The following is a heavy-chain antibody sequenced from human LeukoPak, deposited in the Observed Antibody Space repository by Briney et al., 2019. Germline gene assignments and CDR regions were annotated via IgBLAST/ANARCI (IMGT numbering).Heavy chain of an antibody. CDR2: IKYDGSEE. Sequence: PGGSLRLSCAASGFTFSDYWMSWMRQAPGKGLEWVANIKYDGSEEYYMDSVKGRFTISRDNAENSLYLQLSSLRVEDTAVYYCRSGGAAPGSFDNWGQGTLVTVSP. CDR3: RSGGAAPGSFDN. V-gene: IGHV3-7*01. J-gene: IGHJ4*02. CDR1: GFTFSDYW. D-gene: IGHD6-13*01.